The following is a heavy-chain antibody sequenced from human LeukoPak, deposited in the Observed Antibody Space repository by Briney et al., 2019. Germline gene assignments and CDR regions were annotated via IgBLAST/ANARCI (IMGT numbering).Heavy chain of an antibody. Sequence: ASVKVSCKASGYTFTGYYMHWVRQAPGQGLEWMGWINPNSGGTNYAQKFQGRVTMTRGTSISTAYMELSRLNSDDTAIYYCTVAKEGNAFDIWGQGTMVTVSS. D-gene: IGHD5-12*01. J-gene: IGHJ3*02. CDR2: INPNSGGT. CDR3: TVAKEGNAFDI. CDR1: GYTFTGYY. V-gene: IGHV1-2*02.